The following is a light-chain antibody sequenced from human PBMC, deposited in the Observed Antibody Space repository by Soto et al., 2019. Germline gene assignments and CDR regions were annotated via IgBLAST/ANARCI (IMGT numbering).Light chain of an antibody. J-gene: IGKJ1*01. CDR3: QHYNSYSEA. V-gene: IGKV1-5*03. CDR1: QSISVW. CDR2: KAS. Sequence: MQMTQSPSTLSASVGDRVTITCRASQSISVWLAWYQQKAGKAPKLLIYKASTLKSGVPSRFSGSGSGTEFTLTISSLQPDDFATYYCQHYNSYSEAFGQGTKVDI.